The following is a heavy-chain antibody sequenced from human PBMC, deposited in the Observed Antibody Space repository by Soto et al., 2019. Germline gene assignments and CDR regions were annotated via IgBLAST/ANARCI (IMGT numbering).Heavy chain of an antibody. J-gene: IGHJ6*02. V-gene: IGHV1-18*01. D-gene: IGHD3-16*01. CDR3: ARRLGSYYYGMDV. CDR1: GYTFTSYG. Sequence: ASVKVSCKASGYTFTSYGISWVRQAPGQGLEWMGWISTYNGNTNYAQKLQGRVTMTTDTSTNTAYMDLRSLTPDDTAVYFCARRLGSYYYGMDVWGQGTTVTVSS. CDR2: ISTYNGNT.